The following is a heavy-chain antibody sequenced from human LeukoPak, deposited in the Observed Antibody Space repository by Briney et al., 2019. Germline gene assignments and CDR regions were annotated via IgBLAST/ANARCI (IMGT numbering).Heavy chain of an antibody. D-gene: IGHD2-2*01. CDR3: ARERSLGYCSSTSCSAPFDY. CDR2: INHSGST. V-gene: IGHV4-34*01. J-gene: IGHJ4*02. Sequence: SETLSLTCAVYGGSFSGYYWSWIRQPPGKGLEWIGEINHSGSTNYNPSLKSRVTISVDTSKNQFSLKLSSVTAADTAVYYCARERSLGYCSSTSCSAPFDYWGQGTLATVSS. CDR1: GGSFSGYY.